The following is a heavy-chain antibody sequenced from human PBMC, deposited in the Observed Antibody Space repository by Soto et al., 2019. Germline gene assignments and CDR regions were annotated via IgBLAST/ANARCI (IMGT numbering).Heavy chain of an antibody. V-gene: IGHV3-23*01. CDR3: AKGYCSGPSCYRGYGMDV. CDR2: ISGSGAST. D-gene: IGHD2-2*01. J-gene: IGHJ6*02. CDR1: VFTFSSYA. Sequence: QPWWSLRLSCSASVFTFSSYAMSWFRQAPGKGLEWVSAISGSGASTYSADSVKGRFTISRDNSENTLYLQMDSLRAEDTAVYYCAKGYCSGPSCYRGYGMDVWGQGTTVTVSS.